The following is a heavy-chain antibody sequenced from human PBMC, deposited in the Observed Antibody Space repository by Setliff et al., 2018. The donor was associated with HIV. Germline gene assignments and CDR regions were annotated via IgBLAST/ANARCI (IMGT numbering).Heavy chain of an antibody. CDR3: AREDSSGYSFNV. D-gene: IGHD3-22*01. CDR1: GFTFSTYS. J-gene: IGHJ3*01. Sequence: GGSLRLSCAASGFTFSTYSMNWVRQAPGKGLEWISYISTSTRTIYYADSVKGRFTISRDNAKKSLYLQMNSLRAEDTAVYYCAREDSSGYSFNVWGQGTMVTVSS. V-gene: IGHV3-48*04. CDR2: ISTSTRTI.